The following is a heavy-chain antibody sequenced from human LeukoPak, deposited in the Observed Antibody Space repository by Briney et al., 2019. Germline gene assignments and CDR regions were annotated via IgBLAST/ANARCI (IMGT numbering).Heavy chain of an antibody. D-gene: IGHD3-3*01. CDR3: ARCLIFGVDLPYYFDY. V-gene: IGHV4-59*01. CDR2: IYYSGST. Sequence: SETLSLTCTVSGGSISSYYWSWIRQPPGKGLEWIGYIYYSGSTNYNPSLKSRVTISVDTSKNQFSLKLSSVTAADTAVYYCARCLIFGVDLPYYFDYWGQGTLVTVSS. J-gene: IGHJ4*02. CDR1: GGSISSYY.